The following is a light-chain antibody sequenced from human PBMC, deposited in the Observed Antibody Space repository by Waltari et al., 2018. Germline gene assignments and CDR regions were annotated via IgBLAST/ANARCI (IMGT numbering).Light chain of an antibody. CDR2: YDG. CDR3: QVWYSSGDGV. Sequence: SYVLTQPSSVSVAPGKTATITCGGNNIGSKSVHWYQQKPGQAPVLVISYDGDRPSGIPERFSGSNSGSTATLTISRVEVGDDADYYCQVWYSSGDGVFGGGTKLTVL. CDR1: NIGSKS. J-gene: IGLJ3*02. V-gene: IGLV3-21*04.